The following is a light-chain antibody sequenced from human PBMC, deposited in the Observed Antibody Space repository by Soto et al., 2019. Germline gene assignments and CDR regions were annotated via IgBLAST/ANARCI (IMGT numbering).Light chain of an antibody. J-gene: IGLJ2*01. V-gene: IGLV1-47*01. CDR1: SPNIGSNF. CDR2: RND. CDR3: ASWDDSLRNVV. Sequence: QSVLTQPPSTSGAPGQRVAISCSGSSPNIGSNFVYWYQHLPGRAPRLLILRNDQRPSGVPDRFSGSKSGTSASLAISGLRSEDEADYYCASWDDSLRNVVFGGGPSSPS.